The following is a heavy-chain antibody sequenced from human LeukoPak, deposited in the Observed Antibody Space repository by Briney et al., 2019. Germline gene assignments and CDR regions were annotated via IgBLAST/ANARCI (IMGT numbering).Heavy chain of an antibody. J-gene: IGHJ4*02. CDR1: GGSISSGDYY. CDR3: ARESVVIPAASDY. V-gene: IGHV4-30-4*01. CDR2: IYYSGST. D-gene: IGHD2-2*01. Sequence: SETLSLTCTVSGGSISSGDYYWSWIRQPPGKGLEWIGYIYYSGSTYYNPSLKSRLTISVDTSKNRFSLKLSSVTSADTAVYYCARESVVIPAASDYWGQGTLVTVSS.